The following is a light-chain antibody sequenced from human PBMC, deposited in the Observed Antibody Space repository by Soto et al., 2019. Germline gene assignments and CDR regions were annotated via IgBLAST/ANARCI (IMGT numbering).Light chain of an antibody. CDR3: CSYAGSYTYVV. CDR2: DVS. J-gene: IGLJ2*01. CDR1: SSDVGGYNY. V-gene: IGLV2-11*01. Sequence: QSALTQPRSVSGSPGQSVTISCTGTSSDVGGYNYVSWYQQHPGKAPKLMIYDVSKRPSGVPDRFSGSKSGNTASLTIAGVQAEDEADYSCCSYAGSYTYVVFGGGTKRTVL.